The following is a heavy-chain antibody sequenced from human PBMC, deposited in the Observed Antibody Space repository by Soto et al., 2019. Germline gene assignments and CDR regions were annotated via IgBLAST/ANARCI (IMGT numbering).Heavy chain of an antibody. CDR3: TSAPFTILDV. Sequence: TSETLCLTWAVYDESFSAFSWSWIRQPPGQGLEWLGEIRHGEDTKYNPSLKSRVTISGDRSRNQFSLKINAVTAADTAVYYCTSAPFTILDVWGQGTTVTVSS. CDR1: DESFSAFS. CDR2: IRHGEDT. V-gene: IGHV4-34*01. D-gene: IGHD3-9*01. J-gene: IGHJ6*02.